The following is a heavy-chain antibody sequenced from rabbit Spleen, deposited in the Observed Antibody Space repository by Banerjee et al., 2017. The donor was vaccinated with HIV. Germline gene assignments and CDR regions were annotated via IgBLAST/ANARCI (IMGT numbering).Heavy chain of an antibody. CDR1: GVSFSSDQY. Sequence: QSLEESGGDLVKPGASLTLTCTASGVSFSSDQYMCWVRQAPGKGLEWIACINTATGKAVYATWAKGRFTISRTSSTTVTLRMTSLTAADRAAYFCARDLVGVIGWNFALWGQGTLVTVS. V-gene: IGHV1S40*01. D-gene: IGHD1-1*01. CDR3: ARDLVGVIGWNFAL. J-gene: IGHJ3*01. CDR2: INTATGKA.